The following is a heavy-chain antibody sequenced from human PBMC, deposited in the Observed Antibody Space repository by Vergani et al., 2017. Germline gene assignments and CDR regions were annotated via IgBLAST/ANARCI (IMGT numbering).Heavy chain of an antibody. CDR3: VRHSWFRSCKRVNCSSWDY. CDR2: VNPEGTNT. CDR1: GFTFSRHW. Sequence: EVQLVESGGGLVQPGGSLRLSCAASGFTFSRHWMHWVRQAPGKGLVWVSRVNPEGTNTPYADSVKGRFTISRDNAKNMMYLQLNSLRGEDSAVYYCVRHSWFRSCKRVNCSSWDYWGQGTPVTVSS. V-gene: IGHV3-74*01. D-gene: IGHD1-1*01. J-gene: IGHJ4*02.